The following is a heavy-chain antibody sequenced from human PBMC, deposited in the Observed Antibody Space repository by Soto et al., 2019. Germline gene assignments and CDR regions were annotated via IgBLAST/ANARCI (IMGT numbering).Heavy chain of an antibody. CDR1: GGPISSNDYY. CDR3: ARGPSGDKVDY. D-gene: IGHD7-27*01. Sequence: SETLSLTYTVSGGPISSNDYYWGWIRQPPDRGLEWIGHIYDGGATYTTPSLKSPITISVDTSKTQFSLRLNSVSAADTAVYYCARGPSGDKVDYWGQGILVTVSS. J-gene: IGHJ4*02. V-gene: IGHV4-30-4*01. CDR2: IYDGGAT.